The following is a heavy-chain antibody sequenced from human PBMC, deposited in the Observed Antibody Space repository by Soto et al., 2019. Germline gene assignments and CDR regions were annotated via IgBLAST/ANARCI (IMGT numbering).Heavy chain of an antibody. J-gene: IGHJ4*02. CDR2: IYYSGST. V-gene: IGHV4-39*01. Sequence: SETLSLTCTVSGGSISSSSYYWGWIRQPPGKGLEWIGSIYYSGSTYYNPSLKSRVTISVDTSKNQFSLKLSSVTAADTAVYYCARRRRSGFYYFDYWGQGTLVTVSS. CDR1: GGSISSSSYY. D-gene: IGHD3-3*01. CDR3: ARRRRSGFYYFDY.